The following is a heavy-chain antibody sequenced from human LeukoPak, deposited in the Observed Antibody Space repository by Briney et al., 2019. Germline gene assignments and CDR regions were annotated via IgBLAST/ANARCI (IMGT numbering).Heavy chain of an antibody. Sequence: RTGGSLRLXCAASGFTFSSYGMHWVRQAPGKGLEWVAFIRYDGSNKYYADSVKGRFTISRDNSKNTLYLQMSSLRAEDTAVYYCAKDPSSSTPYYFDYWGQGTLVTVSS. CDR1: GFTFSSYG. CDR3: AKDPSSSTPYYFDY. CDR2: IRYDGSNK. J-gene: IGHJ4*02. V-gene: IGHV3-30*02. D-gene: IGHD6-6*01.